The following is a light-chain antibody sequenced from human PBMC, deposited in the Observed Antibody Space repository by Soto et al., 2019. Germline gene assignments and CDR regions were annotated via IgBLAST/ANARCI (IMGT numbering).Light chain of an antibody. J-gene: IGLJ2*01. Sequence: QSVLTQPPSVSAAPGQKVTISCSGSRSDIGSNYVYWYQHLPGMAPKLLIYRNDQRPSGVPDRISGSKSGTSASLAIIGLRSEDEAEYYCASWDDSLSVPIFGGGTKLTVL. V-gene: IGLV1-47*01. CDR2: RND. CDR3: ASWDDSLSVPI. CDR1: RSDIGSNY.